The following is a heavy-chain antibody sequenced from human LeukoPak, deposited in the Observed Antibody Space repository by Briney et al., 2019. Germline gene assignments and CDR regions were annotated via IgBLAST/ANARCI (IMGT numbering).Heavy chain of an antibody. J-gene: IGHJ4*02. CDR2: FDPEVGET. CDR1: GYTLTELS. Sequence: GASVTVSCKVSGYTLTELSMHWVRQAPGKGLEWMGGFDPEVGETIYAQKFRGRVTMTEDTSPDTAYMELSSLRSEDTAVYYCVKLSEAQLGRRQYYFDYWGQGTLVTVSS. D-gene: IGHD3-16*01. CDR3: VKLSEAQLGRRQYYFDY. V-gene: IGHV1-24*01.